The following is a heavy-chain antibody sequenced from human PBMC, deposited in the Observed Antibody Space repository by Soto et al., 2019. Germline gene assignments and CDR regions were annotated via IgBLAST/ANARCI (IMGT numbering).Heavy chain of an antibody. CDR2: ISYDGSNK. D-gene: IGHD5-18*01. CDR1: GFTFSSYA. CDR3: ARDSYGKNYYYYGMDV. Sequence: PGGSLRLSCAASGFTFSSYAMHWVRQAPGKGLEWVAVISYDGSNKYYADSVKGRFTISRDNSKNTLYLQMNSLRAEDTAVYYCARDSYGKNYYYYGMDVWGQGTTVTVSS. V-gene: IGHV3-30-3*01. J-gene: IGHJ6*02.